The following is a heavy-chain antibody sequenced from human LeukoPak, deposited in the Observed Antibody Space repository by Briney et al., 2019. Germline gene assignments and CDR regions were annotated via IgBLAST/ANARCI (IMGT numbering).Heavy chain of an antibody. J-gene: IGHJ4*02. D-gene: IGHD2-15*01. CDR2: IYYDGSIN. CDR3: ARDGGYCNGGSCENYFDY. CDR1: GFIFSDYG. V-gene: IGHV3-30*12. Sequence: PGRSLRLSCAASGFIFSDYGMHWVHQAPGKGLEWVALIYYDGSINYYADSVKGRFIISRDNSKNTVYLQMNSLRVEDTAVYYCARDGGYCNGGSCENYFDYWGQGTLVTVSS.